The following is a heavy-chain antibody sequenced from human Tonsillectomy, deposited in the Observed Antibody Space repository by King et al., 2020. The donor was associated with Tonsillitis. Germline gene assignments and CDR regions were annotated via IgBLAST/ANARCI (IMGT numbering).Heavy chain of an antibody. D-gene: IGHD2-15*01. CDR2: ISYDGSNK. CDR1: GFTFSSYA. V-gene: IGHV3-30*04. J-gene: IGHJ5*02. CDR3: ASNYCSGGSCYSGYNWFDP. Sequence: VQLVESGGGVAQPGRSLRLSCAASGFTFSSYAMHWVRQAPGKGLEWVAVISYDGSNKYYADSVKGRFTISRDNSKNTLYLQMNSLRAEDTAVYYCASNYCSGGSCYSGYNWFDPWGQGTLVTVSS.